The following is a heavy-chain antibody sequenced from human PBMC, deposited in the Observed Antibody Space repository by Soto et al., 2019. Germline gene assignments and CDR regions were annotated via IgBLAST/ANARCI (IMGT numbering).Heavy chain of an antibody. J-gene: IGHJ5*02. CDR3: ARAASPGYSSGWYVNWFDP. Sequence: ASVKVSCKDSGYTFTSYAMHWVRQAPGQRLEWMGWINAGNGNTKYSQKFQGRVTITRDTSASTAYMELSSLRSEDTAVYYCARAASPGYSSGWYVNWFDPWGQGTLVTVSS. CDR1: GYTFTSYA. CDR2: INAGNGNT. D-gene: IGHD6-19*01. V-gene: IGHV1-3*01.